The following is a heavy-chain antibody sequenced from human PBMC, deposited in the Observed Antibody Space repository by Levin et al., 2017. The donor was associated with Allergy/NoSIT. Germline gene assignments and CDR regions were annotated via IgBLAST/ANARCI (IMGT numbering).Heavy chain of an antibody. CDR1: GGSFSGYY. J-gene: IGHJ6*02. Sequence: SETLSLTCAVYGGSFSGYYWSWIRQPPGKGQEWIGEINHSGSTNSSPSLKSRVTISVDMSKNQFSLKLSSATAADTAVYYCAIGCCRGDGGDVWGQGTTVTVS. CDR3: AIGCCRGDGGDV. CDR2: INHSGST. V-gene: IGHV4-34*01. D-gene: IGHD2-15*01.